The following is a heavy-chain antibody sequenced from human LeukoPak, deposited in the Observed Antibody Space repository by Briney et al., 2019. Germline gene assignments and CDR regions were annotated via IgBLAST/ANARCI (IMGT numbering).Heavy chain of an antibody. CDR1: GGSISSGDYY. CDR2: IYYSGST. J-gene: IGHJ5*02. Sequence: SQTLSLTCTVPGGSISSGDYYWSWIRQPPGKGLEWIGYIYYSGSTYYNPSLKSRVTISVDTSKNQFPLKLSSVTAADTAVYYCARYHYYSNWFDPWGQGTLVTVSS. CDR3: ARYHYYSNWFDP. D-gene: IGHD4-11*01. V-gene: IGHV4-30-4*01.